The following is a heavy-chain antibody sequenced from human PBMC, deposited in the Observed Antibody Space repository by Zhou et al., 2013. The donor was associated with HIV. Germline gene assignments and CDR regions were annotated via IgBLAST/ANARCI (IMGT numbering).Heavy chain of an antibody. CDR3: ARDLPLGAPMIVPVIIPGY. V-gene: IGHV1-3*04. CDR2: IDSRNGDT. J-gene: IGHJ4*02. D-gene: IGHD3-22*01. Sequence: QVQLVQSGAEVKKPGASVRVSCKASGYTFTSYYIHWVRQAPGQGLEWMGWIDSRNGDTKYSQKFQGRVTITRDTSATTAYMDLTSLTSEDTGVYYCARDLPLGAPMIVPVIIPGYWGQGTLVTVSS. CDR1: GYTFTSYY.